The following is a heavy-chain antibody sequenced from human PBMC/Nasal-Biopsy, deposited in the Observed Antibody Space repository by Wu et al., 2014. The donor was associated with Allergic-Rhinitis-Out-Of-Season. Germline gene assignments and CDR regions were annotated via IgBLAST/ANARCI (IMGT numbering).Heavy chain of an antibody. CDR2: IYWDDDK. D-gene: IGHD3-9*01. CDR1: GFSLSTSGVG. V-gene: IGHV2-5*02. J-gene: IGHJ4*02. CDR3: ARVLLDYDVLTGYWVDYLFDY. Sequence: LVKPTQTLTLTCTFSGFSLSTSGVGVGWVRQPPGKALEWLGIIYWDDDKRYSTSLKSRLTISRDTSKSQVVLTMTNMDPVDTATYYCARVLLDYDVLTGYWVDYLFDYWGQGTLVTVSS.